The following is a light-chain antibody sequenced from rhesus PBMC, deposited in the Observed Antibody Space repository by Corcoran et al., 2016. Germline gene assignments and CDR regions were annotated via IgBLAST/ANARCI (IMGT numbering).Light chain of an antibody. V-gene: IGKV3-40*03. CDR3: MQTLQIPFT. Sequence: EIVMTQSPATLSLSPAATATLSCRASETACNYLAWFQQKPGHAPKFHVHSWYFRATDIPDRLSGRGSGTVLTLKRSRVEADGVGVYYCMQTLQIPFTFGPGTKRDV. CDR2: SWY. CDR1: ETACNY. J-gene: IGKJ3*01.